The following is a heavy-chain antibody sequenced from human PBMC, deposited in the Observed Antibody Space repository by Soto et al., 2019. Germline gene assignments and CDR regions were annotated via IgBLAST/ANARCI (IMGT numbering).Heavy chain of an antibody. Sequence: PSETLSLTCTVSGGSISSYYWNWIRQPPGKGLEWIAYIYYTENANYNPSLKSRVTISVDTSKNEFSLKLSSVAAADTAVYYCASAPPGHYFDYWGQGTLVTVSS. V-gene: IGHV4-59*01. J-gene: IGHJ4*02. CDR1: GGSISSYY. CDR3: ASAPPGHYFDY. CDR2: IYYTENA.